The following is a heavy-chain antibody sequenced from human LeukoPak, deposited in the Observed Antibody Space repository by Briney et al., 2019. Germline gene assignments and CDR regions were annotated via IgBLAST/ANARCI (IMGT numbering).Heavy chain of an antibody. J-gene: IGHJ4*02. CDR2: IYYSGST. D-gene: IGHD6-13*01. Sequence: SETLSLTCTVSGGSISSYYWSWIRQPPGKGLEWIGYIYYSGSTNYDPSLKSRVTISVDTSKNQFSLKLSSVTAADTAVYYCARMRKQLVHNTYYFDYWGQGTLVTVSS. V-gene: IGHV4-59*01. CDR3: ARMRKQLVHNTYYFDY. CDR1: GGSISSYY.